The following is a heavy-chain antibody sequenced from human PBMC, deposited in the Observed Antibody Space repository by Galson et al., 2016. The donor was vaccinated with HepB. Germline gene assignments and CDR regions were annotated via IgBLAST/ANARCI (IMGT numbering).Heavy chain of an antibody. Sequence: SLRLSCAASGFTFSDFGMHWVRQAPGKGLEWVGVIWYDGSNTHHADSVKRRVTISRDNSKNMLFLQMDSLTAEDTAVYYCARQERGSYRGSLDYWGQGILVTVSS. D-gene: IGHD3-16*02. CDR2: IWYDGSNT. CDR3: ARQERGSYRGSLDY. CDR1: GFTFSDFG. V-gene: IGHV3-33*01. J-gene: IGHJ4*02.